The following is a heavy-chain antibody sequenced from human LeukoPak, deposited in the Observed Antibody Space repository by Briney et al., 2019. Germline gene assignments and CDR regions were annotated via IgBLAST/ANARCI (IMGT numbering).Heavy chain of an antibody. CDR3: AKEGRSSWYTGGGVLIDY. CDR1: GGSFSGYY. V-gene: IGHV4-34*01. J-gene: IGHJ4*02. CDR2: INHSGST. D-gene: IGHD6-13*01. Sequence: SETLSLTCAVYGGSFSGYYWSWIRQPPGKGLEWIGEINHSGSTNYNPSLKSRVTISVDTSKNQFSLKLSSVTAADTAVYYCAKEGRSSWYTGGGVLIDYWGQGTLVTVSS.